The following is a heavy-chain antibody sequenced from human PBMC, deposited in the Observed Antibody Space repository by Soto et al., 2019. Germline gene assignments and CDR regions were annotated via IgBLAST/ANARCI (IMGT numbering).Heavy chain of an antibody. CDR1: GGCISSYY. J-gene: IGHJ5*02. CDR3: ARGQRFSDLFHP. D-gene: IGHD3-3*01. V-gene: IGHV4-4*07. CDR2: VYSSGGT. Sequence: EALSVTSNVPGGCISSYYWAWIRQPAGKGLEWIGRVYSSGGTHYNPSIKSRVTISLDTSKNQFSLRLLSVTDADTAVYYCARGQRFSDLFHPWGQGTLVTVSS.